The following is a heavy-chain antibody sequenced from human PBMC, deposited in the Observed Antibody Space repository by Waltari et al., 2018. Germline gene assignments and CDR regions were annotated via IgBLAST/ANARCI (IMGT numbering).Heavy chain of an antibody. J-gene: IGHJ3*02. Sequence: QLQLQESGPGLGKPSETLSRPGTVSGGSISSSSYSWGWIRQPPGKGLGWIGSIYYSGSTYYNPSLKSRVTISVDTSKNQFSLKLSSVTAADTAVYYCARQTWIQLWLYAFDIWGQGTMVTVSS. D-gene: IGHD5-18*01. CDR1: GGSISSSSYS. V-gene: IGHV4-39*01. CDR2: IYYSGST. CDR3: ARQTWIQLWLYAFDI.